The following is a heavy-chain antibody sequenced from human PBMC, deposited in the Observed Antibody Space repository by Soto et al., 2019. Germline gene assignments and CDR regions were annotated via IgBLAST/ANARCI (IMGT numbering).Heavy chain of an antibody. J-gene: IGHJ6*02. CDR2: ISYDGSNK. Sequence: VGSLRLSCAASGFTFSSYAMHWVRQAPGKGLEWVAVISYDGSNKYYADSVKGRFTISRDNSKNTLYLQMNSLRAEDTAVYYCARVRQQLPQAHYYYYGMDVWGQGTTVTVSS. V-gene: IGHV3-30-3*01. CDR1: GFTFSSYA. CDR3: ARVRQQLPQAHYYYYGMDV. D-gene: IGHD6-13*01.